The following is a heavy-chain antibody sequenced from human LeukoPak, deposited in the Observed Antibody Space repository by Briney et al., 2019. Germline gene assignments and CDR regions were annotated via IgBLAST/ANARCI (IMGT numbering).Heavy chain of an antibody. Sequence: PSETLSLTCNVSGGSIGSYYWNWIRQSPGKGLEWIGFIFHSGSTNYNPSLKSRVTISLDTSKNQFSLKLTSVTAADTAVYYCASLTLTTARNSADYWGQGTLVTVSS. V-gene: IGHV4-59*01. D-gene: IGHD1-1*01. CDR3: ASLTLTTARNSADY. J-gene: IGHJ4*02. CDR2: IFHSGST. CDR1: GGSIGSYY.